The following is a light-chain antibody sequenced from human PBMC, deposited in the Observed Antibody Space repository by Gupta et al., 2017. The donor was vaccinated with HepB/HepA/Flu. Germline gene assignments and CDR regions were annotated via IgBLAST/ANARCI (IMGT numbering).Light chain of an antibody. V-gene: IGLV3-19*01. CDR2: GRN. CDR3: NSRDSSGNHLV. J-gene: IGLJ3*02. Sequence: SSELTQDPAVSVALGQTVRITCQGDSLRSYWVSWYQQKPGQAPVLVIYGRNNRPSGIPDRFSGSSSGNTASLTITGAHAEDEADYYCNSRDSSGNHLVFGGGTKLTVL. CDR1: SLRSYW.